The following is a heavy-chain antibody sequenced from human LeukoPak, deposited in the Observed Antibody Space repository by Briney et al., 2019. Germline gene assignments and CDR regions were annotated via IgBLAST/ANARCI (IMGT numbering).Heavy chain of an antibody. J-gene: IGHJ4*02. V-gene: IGHV4-59*01. D-gene: IGHD5-18*01. Sequence: PSETLSLTCTVSGGSISSYYWSWIRQPPGKGLEWIGYIYYSGSTNYNPSLKSRVTISVDTSKNQFSLKLSSVTAADTAVYYCARTPSDTAMVIFDYWGQGTLVTVSS. CDR1: GGSISSYY. CDR3: ARTPSDTAMVIFDY. CDR2: IYYSGST.